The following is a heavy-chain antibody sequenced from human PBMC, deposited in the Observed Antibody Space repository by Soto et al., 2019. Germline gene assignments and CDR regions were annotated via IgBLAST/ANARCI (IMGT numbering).Heavy chain of an antibody. CDR3: ARGVLVGYDGYYYYYMDV. V-gene: IGHV4-31*03. D-gene: IGHD5-12*01. CDR2: IYYSGST. CDR1: GGSISSGGYY. Sequence: TLSPTCTVSGGSISSGGYYWSRIPQHPGKGLEWIGYIYYSGSTYYNPSLKSRVTISVDTSKNQFSLKLSSVTAADTAVYYCARGVLVGYDGYYYYYMDVWGKGTTVTLSS. J-gene: IGHJ6*03.